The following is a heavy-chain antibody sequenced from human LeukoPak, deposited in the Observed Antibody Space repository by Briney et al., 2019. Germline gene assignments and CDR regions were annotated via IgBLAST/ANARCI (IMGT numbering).Heavy chain of an antibody. CDR1: GGSISSSSYY. Sequence: SETLSLTCTVSGGSISSSSYYWGWIRQPPGKGLEWIGSIYYSGSTYYNPSLKSRVTISVDTSKNQFSLKLSSVTAADTAVYYCARDSEWLHTINGPVAFDIWGQGTMVTVSS. D-gene: IGHD5-12*01. CDR2: IYYSGST. V-gene: IGHV4-39*07. J-gene: IGHJ3*02. CDR3: ARDSEWLHTINGPVAFDI.